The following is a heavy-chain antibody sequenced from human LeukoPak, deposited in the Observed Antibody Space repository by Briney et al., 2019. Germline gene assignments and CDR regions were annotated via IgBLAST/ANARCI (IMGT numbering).Heavy chain of an antibody. D-gene: IGHD4-17*01. V-gene: IGHV3-23*01. Sequence: GGSLRLSCAASGFTFGSYAMYWVRQAPGKGLEWVSGIFGSGGSAHYADSVKGRFTISRDNSKNTLYLQMDSLRGDDTALYHCARDPNGDYIGAFDNWGQGTMVTVSS. CDR1: GFTFGSYA. CDR3: ARDPNGDYIGAFDN. J-gene: IGHJ3*02. CDR2: IFGSGGSA.